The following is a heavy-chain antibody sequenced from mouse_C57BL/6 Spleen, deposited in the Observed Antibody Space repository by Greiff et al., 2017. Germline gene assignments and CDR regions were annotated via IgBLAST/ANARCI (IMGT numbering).Heavy chain of an antibody. Sequence: QVQLKQSGAELVKPGASVKISCKASGYAFSSYWMNWVKQRPGKGLEWIGQIYPGDGDTNYNGKFKGKATLTADKSSSTAYMQLSSLTSEDSAVYFGAREGGGGNCGFLDYWGQGTTLTVSS. J-gene: IGHJ2*01. CDR1: GYAFSSYW. D-gene: IGHD2-1*01. V-gene: IGHV1-80*01. CDR2: IYPGDGDT. CDR3: AREGGGGNCGFLDY.